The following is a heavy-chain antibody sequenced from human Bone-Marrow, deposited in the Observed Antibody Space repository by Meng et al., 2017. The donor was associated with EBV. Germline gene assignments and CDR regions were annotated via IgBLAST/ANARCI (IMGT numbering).Heavy chain of an antibody. D-gene: IGHD4-23*01. J-gene: IGHJ5*02. CDR3: ARGKRWVRNWFDP. V-gene: IGHV4-34*01. CDR2: INHSGST. CDR1: GGSFSGYY. Sequence: QGHVQEWGPGRVKPSETLSLTCAVYGGSFSGYYWSWIRQPPGKGLEWIGEINHSGSTNYNPSLKSRVTISVDTSKNQFSLKLSSVTAADTAVYYCARGKRWVRNWFDPWGQGTLVTVSS.